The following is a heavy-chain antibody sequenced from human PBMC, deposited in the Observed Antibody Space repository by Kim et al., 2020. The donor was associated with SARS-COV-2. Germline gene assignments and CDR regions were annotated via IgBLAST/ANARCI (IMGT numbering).Heavy chain of an antibody. D-gene: IGHD2-2*01. J-gene: IGHJ5*02. Sequence: SETLSLTCTVSGGSISSYYWSWIRQPPGKGLEWIGYIYYSGSTNYNPSLKSRVTISVDTSKNQFSLKLSSVTAADTAVYYCARGIRCRSISCYDDWFDPWGQGTLVTVSS. V-gene: IGHV4-59*13. CDR2: IYYSGST. CDR3: ARGIRCRSISCYDDWFDP. CDR1: GGSISSYY.